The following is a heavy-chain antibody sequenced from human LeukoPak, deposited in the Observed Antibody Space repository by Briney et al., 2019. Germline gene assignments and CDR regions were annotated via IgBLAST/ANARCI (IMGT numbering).Heavy chain of an antibody. Sequence: PGGSLRLSCAVSGFTFSSHWMSWVRQAPGKRLEWVANIKEDGSEKYYVDSVKGRFTVSKDNAKNSLYLQMNSLTAEDTAMYYCARDRYYSDTSGYYYFDYWGQGTLVTVSS. V-gene: IGHV3-7*04. CDR2: IKEDGSEK. D-gene: IGHD3-22*01. CDR3: ARDRYYSDTSGYYYFDY. J-gene: IGHJ4*02. CDR1: GFTFSSHW.